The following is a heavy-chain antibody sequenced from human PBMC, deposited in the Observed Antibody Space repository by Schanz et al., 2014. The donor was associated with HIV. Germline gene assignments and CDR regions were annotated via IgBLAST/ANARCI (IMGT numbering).Heavy chain of an antibody. D-gene: IGHD3-16*01. CDR2: ISSSSAYI. Sequence: EVQLVESGGGLVKPGGSLRLSCAASGFTFSFYSMNWVRQAPGKGLEWVSSISSSSAYIYYADSMKGRFTISRDNSKNTLFLQMNSLRGEDTAVYYCARVANWDYYGMDVWGRGTTVIVSS. J-gene: IGHJ6*02. V-gene: IGHV3-21*01. CDR1: GFTFSFYS. CDR3: ARVANWDYYGMDV.